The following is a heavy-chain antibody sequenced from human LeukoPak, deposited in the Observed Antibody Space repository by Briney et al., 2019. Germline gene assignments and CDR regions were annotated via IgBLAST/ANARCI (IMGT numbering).Heavy chain of an antibody. J-gene: IGHJ4*02. V-gene: IGHV5-51*01. CDR2: IYPADSDT. CDR1: GYAFTTNW. D-gene: IGHD1-26*01. CDR3: ARPGYSGSLEY. Sequence: GVSLKISCKGSGYAFTTNWIGWVRQMPGKGLEWMGIIYPADSDTRYSPSFQGQVTISADKSISTAYLQWNSLKASDTAMYYCARPGYSGSLEYWGQGTLVTVSS.